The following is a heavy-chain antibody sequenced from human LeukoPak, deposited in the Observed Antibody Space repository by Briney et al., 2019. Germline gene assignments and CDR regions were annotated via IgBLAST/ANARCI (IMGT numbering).Heavy chain of an antibody. CDR1: GFTFSRYA. D-gene: IGHD2-2*01. V-gene: IGHV3-23*01. J-gene: IGHJ4*02. Sequence: GGSLRLSCAASGFTFSRYALSWVRQAPGKGLEWVSSLSGSGGDTYYADSVKGRFTISRDNSKNTVYLQMNSLRAEDTAVYYCAKDHYGTRYFDYWGQGTLVTVSS. CDR3: AKDHYGTRYFDY. CDR2: LSGSGGDT.